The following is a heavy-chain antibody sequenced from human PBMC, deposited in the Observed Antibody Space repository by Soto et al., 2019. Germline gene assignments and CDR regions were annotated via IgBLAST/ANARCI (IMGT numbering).Heavy chain of an antibody. J-gene: IGHJ3*01. D-gene: IGHD6-19*01. CDR3: AKGGKAGSSWTVDALDL. V-gene: IGHV3-23*01. CDR2: IRHQGDNI. CDR1: GFTFSNYA. Sequence: EVRLLESGGDLVQPGGSLRLSCAASGFTFSNYAMSWVRQAPGKGLEWVSSIRHQGDNIYYSDSAKGRFAVSRDNSKATLYLQMNSLRAEDTATYYCAKGGKAGSSWTVDALDLWGQGTVVTVSS.